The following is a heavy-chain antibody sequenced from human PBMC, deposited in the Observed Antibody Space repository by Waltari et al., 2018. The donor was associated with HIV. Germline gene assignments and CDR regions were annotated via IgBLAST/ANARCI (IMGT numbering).Heavy chain of an antibody. J-gene: IGHJ5*02. Sequence: EGQLVESGGDLVQPGGSLRLSCVASGFKFDDYAMQWARQAPGKGLEWVSGISWRSGNIAYADSVRGRFTISRDNAKKSLYLRMNSLRAEDTALYYCARGPMYKWFDPWGQGTLVTVSS. V-gene: IGHV3-9*01. CDR2: ISWRSGNI. CDR3: ARGPMYKWFDP. D-gene: IGHD3-10*02. CDR1: GFKFDDYA.